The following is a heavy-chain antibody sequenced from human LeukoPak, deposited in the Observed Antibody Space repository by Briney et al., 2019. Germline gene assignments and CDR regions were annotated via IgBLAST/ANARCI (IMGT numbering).Heavy chain of an antibody. Sequence: SETLSLTCAVSGGSISSYYWSWIRQPPGRGLEWIGSIHYSGSTSYNSSLKSRVTISVDTSKNQFSLKLNSVTPADTAVYYCARGYYYDSSGYYNAFDIWGQGTIVTVSS. CDR3: ARGYYYDSSGYYNAFDI. J-gene: IGHJ3*02. CDR2: IHYSGST. V-gene: IGHV4-59*01. D-gene: IGHD3-22*01. CDR1: GGSISSYY.